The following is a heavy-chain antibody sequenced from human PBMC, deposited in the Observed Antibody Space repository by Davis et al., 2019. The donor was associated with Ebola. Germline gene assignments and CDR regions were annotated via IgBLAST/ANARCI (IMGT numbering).Heavy chain of an antibody. D-gene: IGHD3-16*01. CDR2: INGDGSRT. Sequence: GESLKISCAASGFTFSSYWMHWVRQAPGKGLVWVSRINGDGSRTGYADSVKGRFTISRDNAKNTLYLQMNSLRAEDTAVYYCTRDFDWDGGYWGQGTLVTVSS. CDR3: TRDFDWDGGY. V-gene: IGHV3-74*01. J-gene: IGHJ4*02. CDR1: GFTFSSYW.